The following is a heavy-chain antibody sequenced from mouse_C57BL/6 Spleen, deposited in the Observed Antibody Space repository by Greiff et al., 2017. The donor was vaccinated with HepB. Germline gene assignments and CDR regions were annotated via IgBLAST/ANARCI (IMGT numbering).Heavy chain of an antibody. CDR1: GFNIKDDY. D-gene: IGHD1-1*01. V-gene: IGHV14-4*01. CDR3: TTPPVSKLNFDY. Sequence: EVQLQQSGAELVRPGASVKLSCTASGFNIKDDYMHWVKQRPEQGLEWIGWIDPENGDTEYASKFQGKATITADTSSNTAYLQLSSLTSEDTAVYYCTTPPVSKLNFDYWGQGTTLTVSS. J-gene: IGHJ2*01. CDR2: IDPENGDT.